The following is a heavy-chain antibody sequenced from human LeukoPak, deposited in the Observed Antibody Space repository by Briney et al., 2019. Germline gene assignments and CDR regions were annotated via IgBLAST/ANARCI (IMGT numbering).Heavy chain of an antibody. CDR2: ISSSGSTI. J-gene: IGHJ5*02. CDR3: ARSITMIVDWFDP. V-gene: IGHV3-48*03. D-gene: IGHD3-22*01. Sequence: GGSLRLSCAASGFTFSSYEMNWVRQAPGKGLEWVSYISSSGSTIYYADSVKGRFTVSRDNAKNSLYLQMNSLRAEDTAVYYCARSITMIVDWFDPWGQGTLVTVSS. CDR1: GFTFSSYE.